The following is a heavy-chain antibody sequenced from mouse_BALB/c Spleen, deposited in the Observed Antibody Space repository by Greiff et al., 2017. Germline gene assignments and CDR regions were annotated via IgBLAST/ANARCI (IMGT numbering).Heavy chain of an antibody. D-gene: IGHD6-1*01. V-gene: IGHV14-3*02. CDR2: IDPANGNT. CDR3: ARASPLDY. J-gene: IGHJ2*01. Sequence: EVQRVESGAELVKPGASVKLSCTASGFNIKDTYMHWVKQRPEQGLEWIGRIDPANGNTKYDPKFQGKATITADTSSNTAYLQLSSLTSEDTAVYYCARASPLDYWGQGTTLTVSS. CDR1: GFNIKDTY.